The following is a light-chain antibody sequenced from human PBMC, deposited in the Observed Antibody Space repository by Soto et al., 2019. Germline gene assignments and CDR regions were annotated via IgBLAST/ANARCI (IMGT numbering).Light chain of an antibody. Sequence: SALTQPSYESGSPGQSITIFCTGTSSDIGGYNYVSWYQQHPGKAPKLMIYDVSNRPSGVSNRFSGSKSGNTASLTISGLQAEDEADYYCSSYTSSSTPYVFGTGTKVTVL. CDR3: SSYTSSSTPYV. V-gene: IGLV2-14*01. CDR1: SSDIGGYNY. CDR2: DVS. J-gene: IGLJ1*01.